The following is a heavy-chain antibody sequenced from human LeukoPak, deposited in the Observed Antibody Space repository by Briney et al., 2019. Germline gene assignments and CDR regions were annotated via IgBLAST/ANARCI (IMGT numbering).Heavy chain of an antibody. Sequence: PGGSLRLSCAASGFTFSSYGMHWVRQAPGKGLEWVAIISYDGSNEYYADSVKGRFTISRDNSKNTLYLQMNSLRAADTAVYYCAREKVIVAVPAGWFDPWGQGTLVTVSS. D-gene: IGHD3-22*01. CDR1: GFTFSSYG. CDR2: ISYDGSNE. CDR3: AREKVIVAVPAGWFDP. V-gene: IGHV3-30*04. J-gene: IGHJ5*02.